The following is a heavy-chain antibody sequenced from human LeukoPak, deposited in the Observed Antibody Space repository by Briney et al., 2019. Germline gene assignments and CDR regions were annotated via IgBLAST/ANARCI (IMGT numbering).Heavy chain of an antibody. CDR1: GGSISSGSYY. CDR3: ASSSDYYDSSGYYFRYFDY. D-gene: IGHD3-22*01. V-gene: IGHV4-61*02. J-gene: IGHJ4*02. CDR2: IYTSGST. Sequence: SETPSLTCTVSGGSISSGSYYWSWIRQPAGKGLEWIGRIYTSGSTNYNPSLKSRVTISVDTSKNQFSLKLSSVTAADTAVYYCASSSDYYDSSGYYFRYFDYWGQGTLVTVSS.